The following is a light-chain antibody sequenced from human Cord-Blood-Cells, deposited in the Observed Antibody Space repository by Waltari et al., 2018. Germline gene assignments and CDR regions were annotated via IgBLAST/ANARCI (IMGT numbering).Light chain of an antibody. CDR2: AAY. CDR1: QSISHY. J-gene: IGKJ3*01. CDR3: QKYNSAPFT. V-gene: IGKV1-27*01. Sequence: DNNMNQYQSSLSASVGERVTITCRASQSISHYLAWYQQKPVKVPKLLIYAAYTLQSGVPSRFSGSGSGTDFTLTISSLQPEDVATYYCQKYNSAPFTFGPGTKVDIK.